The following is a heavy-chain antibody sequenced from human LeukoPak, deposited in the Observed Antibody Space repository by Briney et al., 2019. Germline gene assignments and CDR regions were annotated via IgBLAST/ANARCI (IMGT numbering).Heavy chain of an antibody. J-gene: IGHJ4*02. CDR1: GFTFSSYA. Sequence: GGSLSLSCAASGFTFSSYAMSWVRQAPGKGLKWVSAISGSGGSTYYADSVKGRFTISRDNSKNTLYLQMNSLRAEDTAVYYCATRGRWLQLLYYFDYWAREPWSPSPQ. V-gene: IGHV3-23*01. D-gene: IGHD5-24*01. CDR2: ISGSGGST. CDR3: ATRGRWLQLLYYFDY.